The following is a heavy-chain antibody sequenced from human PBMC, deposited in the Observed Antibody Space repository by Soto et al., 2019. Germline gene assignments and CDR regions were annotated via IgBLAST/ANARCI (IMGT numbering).Heavy chain of an antibody. CDR1: GFTFSSYG. D-gene: IGHD3-22*01. CDR2: ISYDGSNK. CDR3: AKLDPALRGVVITPGDYYYGMDV. Sequence: QVQLVESGGGVVQPGRSLRLSCAASGFTFSSYGMHWVRQAPGKGLEWVAVISYDGSNKYYADSVKGRFTISRDNSTNTLYLQMNSLRAEDTAVYYCAKLDPALRGVVITPGDYYYGMDVWGQGTTVTVSS. V-gene: IGHV3-30*18. J-gene: IGHJ6*02.